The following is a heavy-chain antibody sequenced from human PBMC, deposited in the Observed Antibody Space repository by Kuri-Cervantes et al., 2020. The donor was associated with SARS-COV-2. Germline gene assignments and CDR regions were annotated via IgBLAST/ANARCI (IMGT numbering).Heavy chain of an antibody. J-gene: IGHJ5*02. CDR2: IYHSGST. Sequence: GSLRLSCAVSGYSISSGYYWGWIRQPPGKGLEWIGSIYHSGSTYYNPSLKSRVTISVDTSKNQFSLKLSSVTAADTAVYYCASRPGGRSAYCGATSCWGWFDPWGQGTLVTVSS. V-gene: IGHV4-38-2*01. CDR3: ASRPGGRSAYCGATSCWGWFDP. D-gene: IGHD2-21*01. CDR1: GYSISSGYY.